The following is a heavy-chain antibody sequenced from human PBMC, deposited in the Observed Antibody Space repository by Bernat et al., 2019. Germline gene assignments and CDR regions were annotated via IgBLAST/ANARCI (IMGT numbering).Heavy chain of an antibody. J-gene: IGHJ4*02. CDR3: MRDGFGTYWSLDS. D-gene: IGHD1-26*01. CDR2: ISTNGRQE. Sequence: EVQLVESGGGLVQPGESLRLSCAASGFTFESFAMSWVRQAPGQGLEWVANISTNGRQEFYADSLKGRFTISRDNARDLVFLQMTGLRVEDTAFYYCMRDGFGTYWSLDSWGQGTLVTVSS. V-gene: IGHV3-7*01. CDR1: GFTFESFA.